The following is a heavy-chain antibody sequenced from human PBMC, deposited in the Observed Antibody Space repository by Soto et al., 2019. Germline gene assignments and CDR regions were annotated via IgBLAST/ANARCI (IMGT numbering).Heavy chain of an antibody. J-gene: IGHJ4*02. CDR2: IYYSGST. V-gene: IGHV4-39*01. CDR1: GDSISISSYY. D-gene: IGHD3-22*01. CDR3: ARLSPGYYYDSSAYRESYYFDS. Sequence: QLQMQESGPGLVKPSETLSLTCAVSGDSISISSYYWGWIRQPPGKGLEWIGNIYYSGSTYYNPSLKSRVTFSVETSKKQFSLKLTSVTAAHTAVYYCARLSPGYYYDSSAYRESYYFDSWGQGTLVTVSS.